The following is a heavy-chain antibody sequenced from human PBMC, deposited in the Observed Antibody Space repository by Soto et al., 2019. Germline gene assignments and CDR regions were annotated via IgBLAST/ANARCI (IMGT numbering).Heavy chain of an antibody. CDR1: GYTFTSYA. J-gene: IGHJ4*02. CDR3: ARSSGYYVIDNY. V-gene: IGHV1-3*05. D-gene: IGHD3-22*01. CDR2: INAGNGNT. Sequence: QVQLVQSGAEEKKPGASVKISCKVSGYTFTSYAMHWVRQAPGQRLEWMGWINAGNGNTKYSQKFQGRVSITRDTSASTAYMELSSLRSEDTTVYYCARSSGYYVIDNYWGQGTLVTVSS.